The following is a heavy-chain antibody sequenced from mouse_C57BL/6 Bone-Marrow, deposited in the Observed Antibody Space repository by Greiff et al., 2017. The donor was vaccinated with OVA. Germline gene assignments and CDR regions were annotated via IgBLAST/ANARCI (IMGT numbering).Heavy chain of an antibody. CDR1: GYAFSSSW. CDR2: IYPGDGDT. CDR3: ARQLRRGFAY. J-gene: IGHJ3*01. D-gene: IGHD3-2*02. V-gene: IGHV1-82*01. Sequence: VQLQESGPELVKPGASVKISCKASGYAFSSSWMNWVKQRPGKGLEWIGRIYPGDGDTNYNGKFKGKATLTADKSSSTAYMQLSSLTSEYSVVSFCARQLRRGFAYWGQGTLVTVSA.